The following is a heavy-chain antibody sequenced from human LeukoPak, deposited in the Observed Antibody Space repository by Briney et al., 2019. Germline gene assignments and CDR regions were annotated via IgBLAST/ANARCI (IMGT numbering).Heavy chain of an antibody. J-gene: IGHJ4*02. CDR2: INPNSGGT. CDR3: ARVGSSGYYSSPLNY. V-gene: IGHV1-2*02. CDR1: GYTFTSYY. Sequence: ASVKVSCKASGYTFTSYYMHWVRQAPGQGLEWMGWINPNSGGTNYAQKFQGRVTMTRDTSISTAYMELSRQRSDDTAVYYCARVGSSGYYSSPLNYWGQGTLVTVSS. D-gene: IGHD3-22*01.